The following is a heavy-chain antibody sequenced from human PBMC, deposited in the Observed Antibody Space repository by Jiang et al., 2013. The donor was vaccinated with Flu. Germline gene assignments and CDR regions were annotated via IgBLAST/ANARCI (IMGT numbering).Heavy chain of an antibody. CDR2: ISYDGSNK. J-gene: IGHJ6*03. Sequence: EWVAVISYDGSNKYYADSVKGRFTISRDNSKNTLYLQMNSLRAEDTAVYYCARDNFFGYSGYDYYYYYMDVWGKGTTVTVSS. D-gene: IGHD5-12*01. CDR3: ARDNFFGYSGYDYYYYYMDV. V-gene: IGHV3-30-3*01.